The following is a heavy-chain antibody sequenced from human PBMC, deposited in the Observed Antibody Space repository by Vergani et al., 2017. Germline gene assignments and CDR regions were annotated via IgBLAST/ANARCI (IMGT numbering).Heavy chain of an antibody. CDR3: ARGYSSGWYYDY. D-gene: IGHD6-19*01. Sequence: QVQLVESGGGVVQPGRSLRLSCAASGFTFSSYGMHWVRQAPGKGLEWVAVIGYDGSNKYYADSVKGRLTISRDNSKNTLYLQMNSLRAEDTAVYYCARGYSSGWYYDYWGQGTLVTVSS. CDR2: IGYDGSNK. J-gene: IGHJ4*02. V-gene: IGHV3-33*01. CDR1: GFTFSSYG.